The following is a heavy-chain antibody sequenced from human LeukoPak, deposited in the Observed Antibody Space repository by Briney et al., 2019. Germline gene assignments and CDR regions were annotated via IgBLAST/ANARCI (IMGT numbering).Heavy chain of an antibody. V-gene: IGHV3-7*01. Sequence: PGESLRLSCIGSGMNNYWMTWVREAPGKGLGSLANINKDGSEKYYLDSVKGRITISRDNIKNSVFLQINSLRAEDTGIYYCATDLNWVSHWGQGTLVTVSS. CDR2: INKDGSEK. J-gene: IGHJ4*02. CDR1: GMNNYW. CDR3: ATDLNWVSH. D-gene: IGHD3-16*01.